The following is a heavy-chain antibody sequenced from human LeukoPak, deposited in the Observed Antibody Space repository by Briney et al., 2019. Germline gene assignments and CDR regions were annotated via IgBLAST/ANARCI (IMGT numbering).Heavy chain of an antibody. J-gene: IGHJ3*01. V-gene: IGHV4-4*09. CDR2: IYTTGST. CDR1: GGSSRRYS. CDR3: ARHRDAFDL. Sequence: SETLSLTCTVSGGSSRRYSGSWIRQSPGKGLEWIGYIYTTGSTNFNPSLKSRVTISVDTSKSLFSLKLSSVTAADTAVYYCARHRDAFDLWGRGTMVTVSS.